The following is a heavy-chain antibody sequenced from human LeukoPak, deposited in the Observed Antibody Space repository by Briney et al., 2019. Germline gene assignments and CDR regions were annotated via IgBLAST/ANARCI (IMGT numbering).Heavy chain of an antibody. CDR1: GFTFSNYA. Sequence: GGSLRLSCAASGFTFSNYAIHWVRQAPGKGLEWVAVISYDGSNKYYADSVKGRFTISRDNSKNTLYLQMNSLRAEDTAVYYCAREPSGSYRGGYFDYWGQGTLVTVSS. CDR3: AREPSGSYRGGYFDY. J-gene: IGHJ4*02. V-gene: IGHV3-30-3*01. CDR2: ISYDGSNK. D-gene: IGHD1-26*01.